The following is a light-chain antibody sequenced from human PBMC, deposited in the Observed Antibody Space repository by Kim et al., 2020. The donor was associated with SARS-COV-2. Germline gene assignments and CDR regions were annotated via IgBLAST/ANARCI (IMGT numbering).Light chain of an antibody. V-gene: IGKV1-17*01. CDR1: QGIRND. CDR2: DTS. CDR3: LQYSSYPQT. Sequence: ASVVDRVTITCRTSQGIRNDLGWYQQKPGKPPKRLIFDTSTLQNGVPSRFSGSGSGTEFTLTITGLHPEDFATYYCLQYSSYPQTFGQGTKVDIK. J-gene: IGKJ1*01.